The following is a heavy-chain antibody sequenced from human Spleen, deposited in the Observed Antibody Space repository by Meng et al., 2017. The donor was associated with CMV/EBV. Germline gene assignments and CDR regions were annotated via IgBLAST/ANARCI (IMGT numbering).Heavy chain of an antibody. V-gene: IGHV3-9*01. Sequence: GGPLRLSCAASGFTFHDYAMHWVRQAPGKGLEWGSGINWNSDRIAYVDSVKGRFTLSRDNTENSLYLQMNSLRLEDTAFYYCVKYDDGAYGSGSYSHFDSWGQGTLVTVSS. J-gene: IGHJ4*02. CDR1: GFTFHDYA. CDR2: INWNSDRI. D-gene: IGHD3-10*01. CDR3: VKYDDGAYGSGSYSHFDS.